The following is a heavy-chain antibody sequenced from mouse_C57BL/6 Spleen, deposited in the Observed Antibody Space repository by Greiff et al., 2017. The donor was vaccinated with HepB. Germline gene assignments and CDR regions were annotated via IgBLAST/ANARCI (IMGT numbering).Heavy chain of an antibody. V-gene: IGHV3-6*01. J-gene: IGHJ2*01. CDR2: ISYDGSK. Sequence: DVQLQESGPGLVKPSQSLSLTCSVTGYSITSGYYWNWIRQFPGNKLEWMGYISYDGSKNYNPSLKNRISITRDTSKNQVFLKLNSVTTEDTATYYCARVEGRGFDYWGQGTTLTVSS. CDR1: GYSITSGYY. D-gene: IGHD3-3*01. CDR3: ARVEGRGFDY.